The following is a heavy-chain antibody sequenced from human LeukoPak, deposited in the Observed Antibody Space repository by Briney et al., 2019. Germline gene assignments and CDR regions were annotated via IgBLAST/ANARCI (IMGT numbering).Heavy chain of an antibody. CDR2: INPNSGGT. D-gene: IGHD3-22*01. V-gene: IGHV1-2*02. CDR1: GYTFTGYY. Sequence: ASVKVSCKASGYTFTGYYMHWVRQAPGQGLEWMGWINPNSGGTNYAQKFQGRVTMTRDTSISTAYMELSRLRSEDTAVYYCATADSSGYYYWGQGTLVTVSS. J-gene: IGHJ4*02. CDR3: ATADSSGYYY.